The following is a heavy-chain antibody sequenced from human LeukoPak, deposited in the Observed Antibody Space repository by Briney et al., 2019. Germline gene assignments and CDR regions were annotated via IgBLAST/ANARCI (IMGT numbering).Heavy chain of an antibody. CDR3: ATDPNPYSSTSGYFDF. D-gene: IGHD6-13*01. V-gene: IGHV1-69*13. J-gene: IGHJ4*02. Sequence: ASVKVSCKASGYTFTSYDINWVRQATGQGLEWMGGMLPIFGTANYAQKFQGRVTITADESSNTASLDLSSLTSEDTAVYYCATDPNPYSSTSGYFDFWGQGTLVTVSS. CDR1: GYTFTSYD. CDR2: MLPIFGTA.